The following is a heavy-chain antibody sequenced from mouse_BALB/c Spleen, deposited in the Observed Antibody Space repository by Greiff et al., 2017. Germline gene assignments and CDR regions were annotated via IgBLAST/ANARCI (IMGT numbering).Heavy chain of an antibody. D-gene: IGHD2-1*01. CDR2: IFPGDGST. CDR1: GYTFTSYD. J-gene: IGHJ3*01. Sequence: VKLVESGAELVKPGASVKLSCKASGYTFTSYDINWVRQRPEQGLEWIGWIFPGDGSTKYNEKFKGKATLTTDKSSSTAYMQLSRLTSEDSAVYFCARKNLYYGNSWFAYWGQGTLVTVSA. CDR3: ARKNLYYGNSWFAY. V-gene: IGHV1-85*01.